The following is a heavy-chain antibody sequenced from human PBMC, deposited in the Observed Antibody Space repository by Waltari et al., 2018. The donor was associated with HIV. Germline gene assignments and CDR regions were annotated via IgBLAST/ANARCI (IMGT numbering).Heavy chain of an antibody. D-gene: IGHD3-22*01. CDR2: IWYDGSNK. CDR1: GFTFSSYG. J-gene: IGHJ2*01. Sequence: QVQLVESGGGVVQPGRSLRLSCAASGFTFSSYGMHWVRQAPGKGLEWVAVIWYDGSNKYYADSVKGRFTISRDNSKNTLYLQMNSLRAEDTAVYYCARDPYYYDSFFDLWGRGTLVTVSS. V-gene: IGHV3-33*01. CDR3: ARDPYYYDSFFDL.